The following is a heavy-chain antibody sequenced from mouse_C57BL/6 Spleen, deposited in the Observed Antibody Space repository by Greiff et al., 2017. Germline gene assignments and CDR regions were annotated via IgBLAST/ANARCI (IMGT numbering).Heavy chain of an antibody. CDR3: ARGGLYPPVGYAMGY. V-gene: IGHV1-82*01. CDR2: IYPGDGDT. Sequence: VQLQQSGPELVKPGASVKISCKASGYAFSSSWMNWVKQRPGKGLEWIGRIYPGDGDTNYNGKFKGKATLTADKSSSTAYMQLRSLTSEDSAVYFCARGGLYPPVGYAMGYWGQGTSVTVSS. CDR1: GYAFSSSW. J-gene: IGHJ4*01. D-gene: IGHD2-12*01.